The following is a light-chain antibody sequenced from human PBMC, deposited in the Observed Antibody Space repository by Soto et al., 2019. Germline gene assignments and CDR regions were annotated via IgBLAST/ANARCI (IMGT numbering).Light chain of an antibody. V-gene: IGLV2-18*02. CDR1: SRDIGSHKS. Sequence: QSALTQPPSVSGSPGQSVTISCSGSSRDIGSHKSVYWYKQAPGTPPKLIISEVSGRPSGVPDRLSESKSGTTASLTISGLQPEDEADYYCSSYSSSITSHVFGTGTKVTVL. CDR2: EVS. J-gene: IGLJ1*01. CDR3: SSYSSSITSHV.